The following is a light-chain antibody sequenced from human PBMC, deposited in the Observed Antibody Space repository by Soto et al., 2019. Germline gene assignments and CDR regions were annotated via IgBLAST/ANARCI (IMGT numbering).Light chain of an antibody. CDR1: QSISSY. Sequence: DIQMTQSPSSLSASVGDRVTITCRASQSISSYLNWYQQKPGKAPNLLIYVASSLQSGVPSRFSGSGSGTDFTLTISSLQPEDSATYYCQQSYTVPLTFGQGTKVEIK. J-gene: IGKJ1*01. V-gene: IGKV1-39*01. CDR2: VAS. CDR3: QQSYTVPLT.